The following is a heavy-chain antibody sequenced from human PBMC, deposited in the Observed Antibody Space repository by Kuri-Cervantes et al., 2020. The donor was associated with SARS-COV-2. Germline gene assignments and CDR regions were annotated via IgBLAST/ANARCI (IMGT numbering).Heavy chain of an antibody. Sequence: SVKVSCKASGGTFSSYAITWVRQAPGQGLEWMGGIISVFGIEDYAQKFQGRVTITRDKSMSTAYMELSSLRSEDTAVYYCAAYYDSSGYSPLAYWGQGTLVTV. V-gene: IGHV1-69*10. CDR2: IISVFGIE. CDR3: AAYYDSSGYSPLAY. D-gene: IGHD3-22*01. CDR1: GGTFSSYA. J-gene: IGHJ4*02.